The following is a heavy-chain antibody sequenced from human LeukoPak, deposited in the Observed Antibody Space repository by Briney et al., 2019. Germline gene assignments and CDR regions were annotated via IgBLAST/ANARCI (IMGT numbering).Heavy chain of an antibody. CDR3: ARRGITMVRGDLYYYGMDV. CDR1: GYSFTSYW. D-gene: IGHD3-10*01. J-gene: IGHJ6*02. Sequence: GESLKISCKGSGYSFTSYWIGWVRQMPGKGLKWIGVIYPGDSYTRYNPSFQGQIPISPDKSISPAYLQWSSLKASDTAMYYCARRGITMVRGDLYYYGMDVWGQGTTVTVSS. V-gene: IGHV5-51*01. CDR2: IYPGDSYT.